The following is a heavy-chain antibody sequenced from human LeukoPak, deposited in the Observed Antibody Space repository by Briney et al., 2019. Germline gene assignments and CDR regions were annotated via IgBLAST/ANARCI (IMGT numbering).Heavy chain of an antibody. Sequence: NPSETLSLTCAVSGGSISSSNWWSWVRQPPGKGLEWIGEIYHSGSTNYNPSLKSRVTISVDTSKNQFSLKLSSVTAADTAVYYCARAWIQLWPRNYYFDYWGQGTLVTVSS. CDR2: IYHSGST. J-gene: IGHJ4*02. D-gene: IGHD5-18*01. V-gene: IGHV4-4*02. CDR1: GGSISSSNW. CDR3: ARAWIQLWPRNYYFDY.